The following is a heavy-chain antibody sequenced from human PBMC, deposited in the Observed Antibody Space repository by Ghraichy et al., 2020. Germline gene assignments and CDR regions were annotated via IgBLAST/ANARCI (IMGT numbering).Heavy chain of an antibody. D-gene: IGHD5-24*01. V-gene: IGHV4-39*01. CDR2: IYYSGST. CDR3: ARRGDGYNWGY. CDR1: GGSISSSSYY. J-gene: IGHJ4*02. Sequence: SETLSLTCTVSGGSISSSSYYWGWIRQPPGKGLEWIGSIYYSGSTYYNPSLKSRVTISVDTSKNQFSLKLSSVTAADTAVYYCARRGDGYNWGYWGQGTLVTVSS.